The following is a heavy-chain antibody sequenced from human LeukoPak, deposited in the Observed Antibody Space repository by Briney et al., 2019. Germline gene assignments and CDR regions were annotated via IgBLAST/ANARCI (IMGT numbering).Heavy chain of an antibody. D-gene: IGHD3-10*01. CDR2: IYHSGST. CDR1: GSSITNNAL. CDR3: ARMVSGSGTYHFDS. Sequence: ASETLSLTCAVSGSSITNNALWGWIRQPPGKGLEWIGYIYHSGSTYYNPSLKSRVTMSADTSKNQFSLKLTSVTAVDTAVYYCARMVSGSGTYHFDSWGQGTLVTVSS. V-gene: IGHV4-28*01. J-gene: IGHJ4*02.